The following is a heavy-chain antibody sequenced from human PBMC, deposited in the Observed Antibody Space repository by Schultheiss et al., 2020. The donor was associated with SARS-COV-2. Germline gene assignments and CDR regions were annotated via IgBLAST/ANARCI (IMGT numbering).Heavy chain of an antibody. CDR2: IYYSGST. CDR3: ARASSGWYFDY. D-gene: IGHD6-19*01. CDR1: GGSISSYY. Sequence: LSCTVSGGSISSYYWSWIRQPPGKGLEWIGYIYYSGSTNYNPSLKSRVTISVDTSKNQFSLKLSSVTAADTAVYYCARASSGWYFDYWGQGTLVTVSS. V-gene: IGHV4-59*01. J-gene: IGHJ4*02.